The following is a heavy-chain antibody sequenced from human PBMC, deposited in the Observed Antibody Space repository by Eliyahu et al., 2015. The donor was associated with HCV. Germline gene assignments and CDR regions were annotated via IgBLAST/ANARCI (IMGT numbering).Heavy chain of an antibody. D-gene: IGHD2-2*02. CDR2: FLFQWGP. Sequence: QVQLQESGPGLVKPSETLSLTCTVSGGSISNHYWSWIRQTPGQGLEWIWRFLFQWGPQLKPPLKSRVTISVDTSKNQFSLKLTSVTTADTAVYYCARALYTRAPDWFDSWGQGTLVTVSS. CDR1: GGSISNHY. CDR3: ARALYTRAPDWFDS. V-gene: IGHV4-59*11. J-gene: IGHJ5*01.